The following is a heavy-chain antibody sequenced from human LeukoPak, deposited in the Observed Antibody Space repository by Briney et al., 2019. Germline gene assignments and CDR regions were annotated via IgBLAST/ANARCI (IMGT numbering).Heavy chain of an antibody. CDR1: GGSLSNSSYY. CDR2: IYYSGST. J-gene: IGHJ4*02. CDR3: ARYAASGYFDY. D-gene: IGHD2-15*01. Sequence: SETLSLTCTVSGGSLSNSSYYWCWILQTPGKNLEWIGSIYYSGSTYYNPSLKSRVTISVDTSKNQFSLKLSSVTAADTAVYYCARYAASGYFDYWGQGTLVTVSS. V-gene: IGHV4-39*07.